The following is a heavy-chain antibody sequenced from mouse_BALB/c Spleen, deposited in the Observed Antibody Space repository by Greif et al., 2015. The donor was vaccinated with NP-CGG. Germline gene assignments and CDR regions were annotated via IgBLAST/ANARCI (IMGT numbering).Heavy chain of an antibody. D-gene: IGHD2-1*01. V-gene: IGHV1-7*01. CDR2: INPSTGYT. CDR1: GYTFTSYW. Sequence: QVQLQQSGAELAKPGASVKTSCKASGYTFTSYWMHWVKQRPGQGLEWIGYINPSTGYTEYNQKSKDKATLTADKSSSTAYMQLSSLTSEDSAVYYCARYGNYYYAMDYWGQGTSVTVSA. CDR3: ARYGNYYYAMDY. J-gene: IGHJ4*01.